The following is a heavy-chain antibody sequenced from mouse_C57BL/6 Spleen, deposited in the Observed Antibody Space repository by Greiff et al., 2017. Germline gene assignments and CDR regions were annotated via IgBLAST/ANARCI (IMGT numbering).Heavy chain of an antibody. Sequence: EVQLQQSGPELVKPGASVKIPCKASGYTFTDYNMDWVKQSHGKSLEWIGDINPNNGGTIYNQKFKGKATLTVDTSSSTAYMELRSLTSEDTAVYYCARRGDGYYAVYAMDYWGQGTSVTVSS. J-gene: IGHJ4*01. V-gene: IGHV1-18*01. CDR1: GYTFTDYN. CDR2: INPNNGGT. D-gene: IGHD2-3*01. CDR3: ARRGDGYYAVYAMDY.